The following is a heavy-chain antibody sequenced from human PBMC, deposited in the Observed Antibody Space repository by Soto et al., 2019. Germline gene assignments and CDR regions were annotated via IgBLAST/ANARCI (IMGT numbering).Heavy chain of an antibody. CDR2: IYYSGST. CDR3: ARGTEYSSSSGSVDY. V-gene: IGHV4-39*01. CDR1: GGSISSSSYY. D-gene: IGHD6-6*01. J-gene: IGHJ4*02. Sequence: SETLSLTCTVSGGSISSSSYYWGWIRQPPGKGLEWIGSIYYSGSTYYNPSLKSRVTISVDTSKNQFSLKLSSVTAADTAVYYCARGTEYSSSSGSVDYWGQGTLVTVSS.